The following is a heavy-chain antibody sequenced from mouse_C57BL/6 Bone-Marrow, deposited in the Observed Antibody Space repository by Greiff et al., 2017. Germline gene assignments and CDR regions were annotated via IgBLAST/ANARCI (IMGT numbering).Heavy chain of an antibody. CDR3: AFKGNHCYDAMDY. CDR1: GFNITDYY. V-gene: IGHV14-2*01. D-gene: IGHD2-1*01. J-gene: IGHJ4*01. Sequence: VQLQQSGAELVKPGASVKLSCTASGFNITDYYMHWVKQRTEQGLEWIGRIDPEDGETKYAPKFQGKATITADKTSNTAYRQLSSLTSADTAVYYCAFKGNHCYDAMDYWGQGTSVTVSS. CDR2: IDPEDGET.